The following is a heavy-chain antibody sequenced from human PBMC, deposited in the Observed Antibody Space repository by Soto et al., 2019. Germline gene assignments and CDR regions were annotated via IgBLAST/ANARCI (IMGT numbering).Heavy chain of an antibody. CDR2: TYYRSKWYN. Sequence: SQNLSLTCEISGGSVSSNRAALNLIKQYPSRGLEWLGRTYYRSKWYNDYAVSVKSRITINPDTSKNQFSLQLNSVTPEDTAVYYCARDPYPWLVRFDYWCQGTLVTVSS. J-gene: IGHJ4*02. CDR1: GGSVSSNRAA. V-gene: IGHV6-1*01. CDR3: ARDPYPWLVRFDY. D-gene: IGHD6-19*01.